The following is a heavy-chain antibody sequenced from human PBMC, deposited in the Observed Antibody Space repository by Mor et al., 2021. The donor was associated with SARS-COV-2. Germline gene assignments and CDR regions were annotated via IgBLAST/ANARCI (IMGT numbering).Heavy chain of an antibody. J-gene: IGHJ4*02. Sequence: FTISRDNSRNTLYLQMNSLRAEDTAIYYCAKDIVVVPAALRVASAPFDYWGQGTLVTVSS. V-gene: IGHV3-23*01. CDR3: AKDIVVVPAALRVASAPFDY. D-gene: IGHD2-2*01.